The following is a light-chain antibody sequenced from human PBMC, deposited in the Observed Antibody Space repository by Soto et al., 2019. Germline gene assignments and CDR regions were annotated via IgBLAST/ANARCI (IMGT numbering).Light chain of an antibody. CDR1: QSISNY. CDR3: QQFNNYST. J-gene: IGKJ3*01. V-gene: IGKV1-5*01. CDR2: DAS. Sequence: DIQMTQSPSTLSASVGDRVTITCRASQSISNYLAWYQQKPGKAPKLLIYDASTLQSGVPSRFSGSGSGTEFSLTITSLQPDDFATYYCQQFNNYSTFGPGTKVHIK.